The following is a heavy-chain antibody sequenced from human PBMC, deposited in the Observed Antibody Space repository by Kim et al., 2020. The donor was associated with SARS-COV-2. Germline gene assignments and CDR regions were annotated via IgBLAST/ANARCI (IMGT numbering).Heavy chain of an antibody. D-gene: IGHD3-22*01. CDR2: IYSGGST. J-gene: IGHJ4*02. V-gene: IGHV3-66*01. Sequence: GGSLRLSCAASGFTVNSNYMSWVRQAPGKGLEWVSVIYSGGSTYYADSVKGRFTISRDNSKNTLYLQMNSPRAEDTAVYYCARETPHYYDSSGYSTPGGFDSWGQGTLVTASS. CDR3: ARETPHYYDSSGYSTPGGFDS. CDR1: GFTVNSNY.